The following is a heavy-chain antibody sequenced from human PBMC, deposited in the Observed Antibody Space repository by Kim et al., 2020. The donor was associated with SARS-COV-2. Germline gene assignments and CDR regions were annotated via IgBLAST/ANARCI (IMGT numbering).Heavy chain of an antibody. Sequence: GGSLRLSCAASGFTFSDAAMSWIRQAPGKGLEWISYITSSGSVINYADSVKGRFTFSRDNAKNSLSLQLNSLRAEDTAVYVCVTGQYYYGYWGQGTLVTVSS. CDR2: ITSSGSVI. CDR1: GFTFSDAA. CDR3: VTGQYYYGY. D-gene: IGHD3-10*01. J-gene: IGHJ4*02. V-gene: IGHV3-11*04.